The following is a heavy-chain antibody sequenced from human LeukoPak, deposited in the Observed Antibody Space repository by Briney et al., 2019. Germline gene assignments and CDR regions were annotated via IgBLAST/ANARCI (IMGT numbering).Heavy chain of an antibody. CDR2: IYSDGST. CDR1: GFTVDSNY. V-gene: IGHV3-66*01. D-gene: IGHD5-24*01. J-gene: IGHJ4*02. CDR3: ARDLGIDGYHDF. Sequence: GGSLRPSCAVSGFTVDSNYMTWFRQAPGKGLEWVSVIYSDGSTFYADSVKGRFTISRDTSKNTLSLQMNSLRAEDTAVYYCARDLGIDGYHDFWGQGTLVTVSS.